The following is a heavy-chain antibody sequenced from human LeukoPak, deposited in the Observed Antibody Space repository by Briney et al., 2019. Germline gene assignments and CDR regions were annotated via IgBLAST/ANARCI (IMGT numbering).Heavy chain of an antibody. CDR1: GGTFTNYA. CDR3: VRADYHGSGNNKYYYYMDV. Sequence: SVKVSCKASGGTFTNYAVSWVRQAPGQGLEWMGGIIPILDTANYAQKYQDRVTITTDASTSTVFMDLNSLTSGDTAVYYCVRADYHGSGNNKYYYYMDVWGKGTTVTVSS. V-gene: IGHV1-69*05. CDR2: IIPILDTA. D-gene: IGHD3-10*01. J-gene: IGHJ6*03.